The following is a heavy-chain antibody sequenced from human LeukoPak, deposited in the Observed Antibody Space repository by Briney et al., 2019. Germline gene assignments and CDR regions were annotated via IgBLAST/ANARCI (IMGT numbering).Heavy chain of an antibody. CDR1: GFTFSDYY. CDR2: ISSSGSTI. J-gene: IGHJ5*02. Sequence: GGSLRLSCAASGFTFSDYYMSWIRQAPGKGLEWVSYISSSGSTIYYADSVKGRFTISRDNAKNSLYLQMNSLRAEDTAVYYCASGPPYIAAAGWFDPWGQGTLVTVSS. D-gene: IGHD6-13*01. V-gene: IGHV3-11*01. CDR3: ASGPPYIAAAGWFDP.